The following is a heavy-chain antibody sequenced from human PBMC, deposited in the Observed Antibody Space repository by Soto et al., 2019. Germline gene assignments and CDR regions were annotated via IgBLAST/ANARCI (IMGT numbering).Heavy chain of an antibody. CDR2: ISGSGGST. D-gene: IGHD3-9*01. Sequence: GGSLRLSCAASGFTFSSYAMSWVRQAPGKGLEWVSAISGSGGSTYYADSVKGRFTISRDNSKNSLYLQMNSLRAEDTAVYYCAKDIDILTGYYLFDYWGQGTLVTVSS. V-gene: IGHV3-23*01. CDR1: GFTFSSYA. CDR3: AKDIDILTGYYLFDY. J-gene: IGHJ4*02.